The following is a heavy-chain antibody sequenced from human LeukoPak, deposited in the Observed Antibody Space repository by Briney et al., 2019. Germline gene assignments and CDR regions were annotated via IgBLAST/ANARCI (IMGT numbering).Heavy chain of an antibody. V-gene: IGHV4-59*01. J-gene: IGHJ4*02. Sequence: SETLSLTCTVSGGSISSYYWSWIRQPPGKGLEWIGYIYYSGSTNYNPSLKSRVTISVDTSKNQFSLKLSSVTAADTAVYYCARGLGEAPDYDYVWGSYSYFDYWGQGTLVTVSS. CDR2: IYYSGST. CDR1: GGSISSYY. D-gene: IGHD3-16*01. CDR3: ARGLGEAPDYDYVWGSYSYFDY.